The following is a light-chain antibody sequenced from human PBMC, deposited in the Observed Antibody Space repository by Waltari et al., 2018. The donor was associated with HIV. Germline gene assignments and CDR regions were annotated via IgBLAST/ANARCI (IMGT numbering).Light chain of an antibody. CDR2: EVS. Sequence: QPALIQPPSASGSPGQSVTLSCTGTSGDIGNYDYVSWYQQHPGKAPQIIIYEVSQRSSGVPDRFSGSKSGNTASLTVSGLQAEDEADYYCASYAGHDRFVLLGGGTKVTVL. CDR1: SGDIGNYDY. V-gene: IGLV2-8*01. J-gene: IGLJ2*01. CDR3: ASYAGHDRFVL.